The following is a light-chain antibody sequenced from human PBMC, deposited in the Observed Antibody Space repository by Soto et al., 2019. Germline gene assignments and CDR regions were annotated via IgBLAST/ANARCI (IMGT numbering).Light chain of an antibody. J-gene: IGLJ3*02. CDR3: QAFDNSLSASGV. V-gene: IGLV1-40*01. CDR1: SSHIGATYD. Sequence: QSVLTQPPSVSGAPGQRVTISCAGSSSHIGATYDIHWYQQLPGAAPRLLIYGNSNRPSGVPDRFAGSKSGTSASLAITGLRVEDEGIYYCQAFDNSLSASGVFGGGTKLTVL. CDR2: GNS.